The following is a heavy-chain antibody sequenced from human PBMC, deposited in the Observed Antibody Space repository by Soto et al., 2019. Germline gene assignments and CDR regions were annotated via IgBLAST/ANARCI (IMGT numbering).Heavy chain of an antibody. J-gene: IGHJ4*02. D-gene: IGHD2-2*01. Sequence: QVQLQESGPGLVKPSGTLSLTCAVSGVSISSHDWWTWVRPPPGKGLEWIGDSHQSGNTHYHSSLESRVTISLDKSKNQFSLNLSAVTVADTAVYYGSTMETSRFYGGQGTLVTVSS. CDR2: SHQSGNT. V-gene: IGHV4-4*02. CDR1: GVSISSHDW. CDR3: STMETSRFY.